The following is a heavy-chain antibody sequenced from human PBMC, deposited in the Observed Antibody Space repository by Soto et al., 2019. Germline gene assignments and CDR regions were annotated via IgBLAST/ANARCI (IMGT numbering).Heavy chain of an antibody. CDR2: IKQDGSEK. Sequence: GGSLRLSCAASGFTFSSYWMSWVRQAPGKGLEWVANIKQDGSEKYYVDSVKGRFTISRDNAKNSLYLQMNSLRAEDTAVYYCARDGGDAHIWYFDLWGRGTLVTVSS. CDR1: GFTFSSYW. J-gene: IGHJ2*01. CDR3: ARDGGDAHIWYFDL. D-gene: IGHD2-21*02. V-gene: IGHV3-7*01.